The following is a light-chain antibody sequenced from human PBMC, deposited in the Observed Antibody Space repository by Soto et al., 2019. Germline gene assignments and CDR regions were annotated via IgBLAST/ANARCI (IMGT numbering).Light chain of an antibody. Sequence: EVVMTQSPATLSVSPGERATVSCRASQSVSSHLAWYQQKRGQAPRLLIYDASSRASGIPARFSGSGSGTDFTLTISSLEPEDFAVYYCQQGGNWPLTFGQGTRLEI. CDR2: DAS. CDR3: QQGGNWPLT. CDR1: QSVSSH. J-gene: IGKJ5*01. V-gene: IGKV3-11*01.